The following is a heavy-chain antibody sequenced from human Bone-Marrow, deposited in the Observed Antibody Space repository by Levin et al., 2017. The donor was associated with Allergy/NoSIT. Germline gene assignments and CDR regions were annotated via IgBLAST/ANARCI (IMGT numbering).Heavy chain of an antibody. Sequence: PGGSLRLSCAASGFTFSSYAMSWVRQAPGKGLEWVSAISGSGGTTYYADSVKGRFTISRDNSKNTLYLQMNSLRAEDTAAYYCATRGHSGYDTYCDGMDVWGQGTTVTVSS. CDR3: ATRGHSGYDTYCDGMDV. J-gene: IGHJ6*02. CDR2: ISGSGGTT. CDR1: GFTFSSYA. V-gene: IGHV3-23*01. D-gene: IGHD5-12*01.